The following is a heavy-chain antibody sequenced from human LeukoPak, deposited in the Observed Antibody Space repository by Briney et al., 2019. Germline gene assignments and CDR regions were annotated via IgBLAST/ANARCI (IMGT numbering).Heavy chain of an antibody. J-gene: IGHJ4*02. CDR3: TSRFSNTVTFDY. D-gene: IGHD4-17*01. CDR2: INPNSGGT. V-gene: IGHV1-2*06. Sequence: ASVKVSCKASGYTFTGYYMHWVRQAPGQGLEWMGRINPNSGGTNYAQKFQGRVTMTRDTSISTAYMELSRLRSDDTAVYYCTSRFSNTVTFDYWGQGTLVTVSS. CDR1: GYTFTGYY.